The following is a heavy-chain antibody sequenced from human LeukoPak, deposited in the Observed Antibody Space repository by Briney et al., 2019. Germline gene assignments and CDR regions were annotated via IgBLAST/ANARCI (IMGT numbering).Heavy chain of an antibody. CDR1: GGSISSYY. CDR2: IYYSGST. J-gene: IGHJ4*02. V-gene: IGHV4-59*01. D-gene: IGHD3-22*01. CDR3: AREAYDSSGYHFDC. Sequence: SETLSLTCTVSGGSISSYYWSWIRQPPGKGLERIGYIYYSGSTNYNPSLKSRVTISVDTSKNQFSLKLSSVTAADTAVYYCAREAYDSSGYHFDCWGQGTLVTVSS.